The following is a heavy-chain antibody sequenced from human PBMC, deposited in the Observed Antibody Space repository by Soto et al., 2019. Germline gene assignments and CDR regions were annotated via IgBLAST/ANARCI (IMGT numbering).Heavy chain of an antibody. D-gene: IGHD1-1*01. CDR1: GYTFTSYG. V-gene: IGHV1-18*01. CDR3: ARGRYGDY. J-gene: IGHJ4*02. Sequence: QVHLVQSGAEVKKPGASVKVSCKGSGYTFTSYGITWVRQAPGQGLEWMGWISAHNGNTDYAQKLQARVTVTRDTSTSTAYMELRSPRSDDTAVYYCARGRYGDYWGQGALVTVSS. CDR2: ISAHNGNT.